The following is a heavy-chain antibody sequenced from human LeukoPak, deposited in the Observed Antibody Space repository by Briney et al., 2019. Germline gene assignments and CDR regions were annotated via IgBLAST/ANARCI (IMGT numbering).Heavy chain of an antibody. Sequence: GSLRLSCAASGFTFSSYAMSWVRQAPGKGLEWIGSISYTGTTFYNPSLKSRVTMSVDTSKHQFSLKLNAVTAADSAVYYCAGLPGGSGLNYWGQGALVTVSS. CDR2: ISYTGTT. D-gene: IGHD2-8*02. V-gene: IGHV4-39*01. CDR1: GFTFSSYA. J-gene: IGHJ4*02. CDR3: AGLPGGSGLNY.